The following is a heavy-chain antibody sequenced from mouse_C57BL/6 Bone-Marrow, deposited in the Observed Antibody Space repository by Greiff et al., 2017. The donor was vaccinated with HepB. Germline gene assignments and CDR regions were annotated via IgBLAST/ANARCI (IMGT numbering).Heavy chain of an antibody. J-gene: IGHJ4*01. V-gene: IGHV5-12*01. Sequence: EVMLVESGGGLVQPGGSLKLSCAASGFTFSDYYMYWVRQTPEKRLEWVAYISNGGGSTYYPDTVKGRFTISRDNAKNTRYLQMSRLKSEDTAMYYCARRYAMDYWGQGTSVTVSS. CDR3: ARRYAMDY. CDR2: ISNGGGST. CDR1: GFTFSDYY.